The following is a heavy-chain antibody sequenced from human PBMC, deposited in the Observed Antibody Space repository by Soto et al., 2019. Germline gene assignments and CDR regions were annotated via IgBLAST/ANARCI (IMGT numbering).Heavy chain of an antibody. Sequence: ASVKVSCKASGYTFTSYDINWARQATGQGLESMGWMNPNSGNTGYAQKFQGRVTMTRNTSISTAYMELSSLRSEDTAVYYCARGKGFLEWLLYYYMDVWGKGTTVTVSS. CDR3: ARGKGFLEWLLYYYMDV. D-gene: IGHD3-3*01. J-gene: IGHJ6*03. V-gene: IGHV1-8*01. CDR2: MNPNSGNT. CDR1: GYTFTSYD.